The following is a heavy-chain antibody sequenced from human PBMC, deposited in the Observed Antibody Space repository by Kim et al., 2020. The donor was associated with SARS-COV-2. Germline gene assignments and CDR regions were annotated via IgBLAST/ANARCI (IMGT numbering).Heavy chain of an antibody. CDR3: TRSSLVSSGWGGVAFDI. V-gene: IGHV3-49*04. D-gene: IGHD6-19*01. CDR2: IRSKAYGGTT. J-gene: IGHJ3*02. CDR1: GFTFGDYA. Sequence: GGSLRLSCTASGFTFGDYAMSWVRQAPGKGLEWVGFIRSKAYGGTTEYAASVKGRFTISRDDSKSIAYLQMNSLKTEDTAVYYCTRSSLVSSGWGGVAFDIWGQRTMVTVSS.